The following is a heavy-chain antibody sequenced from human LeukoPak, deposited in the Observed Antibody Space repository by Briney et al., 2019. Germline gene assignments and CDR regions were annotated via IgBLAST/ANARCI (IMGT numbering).Heavy chain of an antibody. Sequence: TPSQTLSLTCAVSGGSISSGGYSWSWLRQPPGKGLEWIGYIYHSGSTYYNPSLKSRVTISVDRSKNQFSLKLSSVTAADTAVYYCARALRVSSSRGYFDYWGQGTLVTVSS. D-gene: IGHD6-13*01. CDR1: GGSISSGGYS. CDR2: IYHSGST. J-gene: IGHJ4*02. V-gene: IGHV4-30-2*01. CDR3: ARALRVSSSRGYFDY.